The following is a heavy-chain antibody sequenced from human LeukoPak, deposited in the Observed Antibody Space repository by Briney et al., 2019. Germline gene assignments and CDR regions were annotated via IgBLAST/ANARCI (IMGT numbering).Heavy chain of an antibody. CDR2: TYYRSKWYN. D-gene: IGHD2-15*01. CDR3: ARDSLLLGYCSGGSCYPTTLAFDI. CDR1: GDSVSSNSAA. J-gene: IGHJ3*02. Sequence: SQTLSLTCAISGDSVSSNSAAWNWIRQSPSIGLEWLGRTYYRSKWYNDYAVSVKSRITINPDTSKNQFSLQLNSVTPEDTAVYYCARDSLLLGYCSGGSCYPTTLAFDIWGQGTMVTVSS. V-gene: IGHV6-1*01.